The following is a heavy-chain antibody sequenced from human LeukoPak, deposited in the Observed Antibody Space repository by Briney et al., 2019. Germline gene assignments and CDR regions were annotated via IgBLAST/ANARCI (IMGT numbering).Heavy chain of an antibody. J-gene: IGHJ4*02. V-gene: IGHV3-7*01. CDR2: MDEYGSDI. D-gene: IGHD2-2*01. Sequence: HPGGSLRLSCAASGFTFSSYEMNWVRQAPGKGLEWVAIMDEYGSDIFYVESVKGRFIISRANARNSLYLQMNNLRAEDTAVYYCARPRGCGSARCNNFDYWGQGTLVTVSS. CDR1: GFTFSSYE. CDR3: ARPRGCGSARCNNFDY.